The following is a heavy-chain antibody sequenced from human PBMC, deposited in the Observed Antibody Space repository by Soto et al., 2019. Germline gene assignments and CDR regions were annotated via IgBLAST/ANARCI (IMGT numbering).Heavy chain of an antibody. CDR3: ARGPEGVYYYYYGMDV. CDR2: IIPIFGTA. Sequence: SVKVSCKASGGTFSSYAISWVRQAPGQGLEWMGGIIPIFGTANYAQKFQGRVTITADESASTAYMELSSLRSEDTAVYYCARGPEGVYYYYYGMDVWGQGTTVTVSS. V-gene: IGHV1-69*13. CDR1: GGTFSSYA. D-gene: IGHD6-13*01. J-gene: IGHJ6*02.